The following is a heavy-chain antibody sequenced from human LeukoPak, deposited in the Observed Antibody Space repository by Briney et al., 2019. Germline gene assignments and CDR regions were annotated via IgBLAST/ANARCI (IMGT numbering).Heavy chain of an antibody. Sequence: SETLSLTCTVSGGSLSNSSYYWGWIRQPPGKGLEWIGSIYYSGSTYYNPSLKSRVTISVDTSKNQFSLKLSSVTAADTAVYYCARVPYCSSTSCYAGDYSTKTVFDYWGQGTLVTVSS. V-gene: IGHV4-39*01. CDR3: ARVPYCSSTSCYAGDYSTKTVFDY. J-gene: IGHJ4*02. CDR1: GGSLSNSSYY. CDR2: IYYSGST. D-gene: IGHD2-2*01.